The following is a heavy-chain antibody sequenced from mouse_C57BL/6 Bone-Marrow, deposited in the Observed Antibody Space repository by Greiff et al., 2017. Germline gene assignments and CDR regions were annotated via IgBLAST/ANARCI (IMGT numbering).Heavy chain of an antibody. Sequence: VQLQQSGPGLVKPSQTVFLTCTVTGISITTGNYRWSWIRQFPGNKLEWIGYIYYSGTITYNPSLTSRTTITRDTPKNQFFLEMNSLTAEDTATYYCAREGNYRGNSGYFDYWGQGTTLTVSS. D-gene: IGHD2-1*01. CDR3: AREGNYRGNSGYFDY. CDR2: IYYSGTI. CDR1: GISITTGNYR. V-gene: IGHV3-5*01. J-gene: IGHJ2*01.